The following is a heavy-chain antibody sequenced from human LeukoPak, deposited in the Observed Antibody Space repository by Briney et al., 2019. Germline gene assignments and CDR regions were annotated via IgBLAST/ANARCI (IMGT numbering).Heavy chain of an antibody. D-gene: IGHD5-12*01. CDR2: TYYRSKWYN. CDR1: GDSFSSNSAA. Sequence: SQTLSLTCAISGDSFSSNSAAWNWIRQSPSRGLEWLGRTYYRSKWYNDYAVSVKSRITINPDTTQNQFSLQLNSGTPEDTAVYYCARDESGSGYDSVFDYWGQGTLVTVSS. V-gene: IGHV6-1*01. J-gene: IGHJ4*02. CDR3: ARDESGSGYDSVFDY.